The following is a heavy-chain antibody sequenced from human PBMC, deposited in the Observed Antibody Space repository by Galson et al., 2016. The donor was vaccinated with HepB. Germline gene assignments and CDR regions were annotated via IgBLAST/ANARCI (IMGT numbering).Heavy chain of an antibody. V-gene: IGHV3-9*01. CDR1: GFTFDDYA. CDR2: ISWNGGRI. Sequence: SLRLSCAASGFTFDDYALHWVRQAPGKGLEWVAGISWNGGRIAYAGSVKGRFTISKDDAKNSLFLQMNSLRPEDTALYYCARDNADFDSSGLHWWGQGTLVTVSS. CDR3: ARDNADFDSSGLHW. D-gene: IGHD3-22*01. J-gene: IGHJ4*02.